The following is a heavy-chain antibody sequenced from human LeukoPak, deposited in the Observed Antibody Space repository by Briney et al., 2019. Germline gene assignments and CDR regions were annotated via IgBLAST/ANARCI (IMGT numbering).Heavy chain of an antibody. CDR1: GFTFSSYG. D-gene: IGHD6-19*01. V-gene: IGHV3-30*02. CDR3: ARKNSSGYTFDP. Sequence: GGSLRLSCAASGFTFSSYGMHWVRQAPGKGLEWVSFIRYDGSNEYYADSVKGRFTISRDNAKNTLYLQMNSLRAEDTAVYYCARKNSSGYTFDPWGQGTLVTVSS. J-gene: IGHJ5*02. CDR2: IRYDGSNE.